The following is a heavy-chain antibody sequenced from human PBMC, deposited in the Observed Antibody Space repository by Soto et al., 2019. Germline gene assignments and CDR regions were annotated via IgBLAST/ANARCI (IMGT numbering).Heavy chain of an antibody. Sequence: SETLSLTCSVSGGSISSYYWSWIRQPPGKRLEWIGYIYYSGSTNYNPSLKSRVTISVDTSRNQFSLKLNSVTAADTAVYYCARDLYCSGGSCYIFKYWGQGTLVTVSS. CDR3: ARDLYCSGGSCYIFKY. J-gene: IGHJ4*02. CDR2: IYYSGST. CDR1: GGSISSYY. D-gene: IGHD2-15*01. V-gene: IGHV4-59*01.